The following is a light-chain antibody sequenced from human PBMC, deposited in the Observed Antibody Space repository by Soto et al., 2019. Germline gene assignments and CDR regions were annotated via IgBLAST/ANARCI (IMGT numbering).Light chain of an antibody. J-gene: IGLJ3*02. Sequence: QSVLSQPASVSGSPGQSITISCTGTSNDVGYYNYVSWYQQHPGQAPKLMISEVTTRPSGVSDRFSGSKSGNTASLTISRLQAEDEAHYYCSSYITAYTQVFGGGTKLTVL. CDR2: EVT. CDR1: SNDVGYYNY. CDR3: SSYITAYTQV. V-gene: IGLV2-14*01.